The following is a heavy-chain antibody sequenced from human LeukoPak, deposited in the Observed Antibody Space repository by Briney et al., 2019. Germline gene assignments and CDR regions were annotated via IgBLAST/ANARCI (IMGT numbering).Heavy chain of an antibody. CDR3: AREVRDMVRGLNGWFDP. D-gene: IGHD3-10*01. V-gene: IGHV4-31*03. Sequence: SETLSLTCTVSGGSISSGGYYWSWICQHPGKGPEWIGYSYYSGSTYYNPSLKSRVTISVDTSKNQFSLKLSSVTAADTAVYYCAREVRDMVRGLNGWFDPWGQGTLVTVSS. CDR2: SYYSGST. J-gene: IGHJ5*02. CDR1: GGSISSGGYY.